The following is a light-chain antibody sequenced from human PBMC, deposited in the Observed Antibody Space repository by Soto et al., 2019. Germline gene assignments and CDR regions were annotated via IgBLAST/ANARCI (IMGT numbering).Light chain of an antibody. J-gene: IGKJ5*01. V-gene: IGKV1-5*03. CDR3: QQYSAEWP. CDR2: KAS. CDR1: QTISSW. Sequence: IQMTQSPSTLSGSVGDRVTVTCRSSQTISSWLAWYQQKPGKAPKLLIYKASTLKSGVPSRFSCSGSGTEFTLTISSLQPDDFATYYCQQYSAEWPFGQGTRLEIK.